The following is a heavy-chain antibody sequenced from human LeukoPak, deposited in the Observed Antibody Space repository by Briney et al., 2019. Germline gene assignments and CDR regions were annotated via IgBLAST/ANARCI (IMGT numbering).Heavy chain of an antibody. V-gene: IGHV3-11*01. D-gene: IGHD6-13*01. J-gene: IGHJ3*02. CDR1: GFTFSDYY. Sequence: PGGSLRLSCAASGFTFSDYYMSWIRQAPGKGLEWVSYISSSGSTIYYADSVKGRFTISRDNSKNTLYLQMNSLRAEDTAVYYCAKDFLGIAAAGDAFDIWGQGTMVTVSS. CDR2: ISSSGSTI. CDR3: AKDFLGIAAAGDAFDI.